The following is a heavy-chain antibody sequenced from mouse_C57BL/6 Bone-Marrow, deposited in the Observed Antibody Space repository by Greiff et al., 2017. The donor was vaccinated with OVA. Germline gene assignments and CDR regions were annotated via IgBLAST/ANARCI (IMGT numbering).Heavy chain of an antibody. J-gene: IGHJ1*03. D-gene: IGHD1-1*01. V-gene: IGHV1-55*01. CDR3: ARGSSSNWYFDV. CDR2: IYPGSGST. CDR1: GYTFTSSW. Sequence: VQLQQPGAELVKPGASVKMSCKASGYTFTSSWITWVKQRPGQGLEWIGDIYPGSGSTNYNEKFKSKATLTVDTSSSTAYMQLSSLTSEDSAVYYCARGSSSNWYFDVWGTGTTVTVSS.